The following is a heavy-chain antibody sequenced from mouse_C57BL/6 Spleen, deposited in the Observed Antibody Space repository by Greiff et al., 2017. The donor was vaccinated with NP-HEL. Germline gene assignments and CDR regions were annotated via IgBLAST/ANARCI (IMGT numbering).Heavy chain of an antibody. Sequence: LVKPGASVKLSCKASGYTFTEYTIHWVKQRSGQGLEWIGWFYPGSGSIKYNEKFKDKATLTADKSSSTVYMELSRLTSEDSAVYFCARHESPSYYYGSPLYAMDYWGQGTSVTVSS. CDR2: FYPGSGSI. J-gene: IGHJ4*01. D-gene: IGHD1-1*01. V-gene: IGHV1-62-2*01. CDR3: ARHESPSYYYGSPLYAMDY. CDR1: GYTFTEYT.